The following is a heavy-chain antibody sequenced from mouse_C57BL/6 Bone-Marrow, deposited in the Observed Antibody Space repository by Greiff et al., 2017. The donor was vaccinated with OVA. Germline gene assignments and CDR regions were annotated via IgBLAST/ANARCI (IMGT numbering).Heavy chain of an antibody. Sequence: EVKVVESGGGLVKPGGSLKLSCAASGFTFSSYAMSWVRQTPEKRLEWVATISDGGSYTYYPDNVKGRFTISRDNAKNNLYLQMSHLKSEDTAMYYWARDSGYYSAWFAYWGQGTLVTVSA. V-gene: IGHV5-4*01. D-gene: IGHD2-3*01. J-gene: IGHJ3*01. CDR2: ISDGGSYT. CDR1: GFTFSSYA. CDR3: ARDSGYYSAWFAY.